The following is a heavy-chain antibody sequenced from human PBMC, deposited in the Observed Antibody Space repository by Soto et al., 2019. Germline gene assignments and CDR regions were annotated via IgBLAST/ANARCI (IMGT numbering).Heavy chain of an antibody. J-gene: IGHJ4*02. CDR2: ITSSSGTM. Sequence: GGFKRLRCAASGCNFINLSMHRVRQNPGKGLEWISYITSSSGTMYADSVKGRFTISRDNAKNSLYLQMNSLRAEDTAVYFCVGEVGFQLIYWGQGTLVTVSS. D-gene: IGHD2-2*01. V-gene: IGHV3-48*01. CDR1: GCNFINLS. CDR3: VGEVGFQLIY.